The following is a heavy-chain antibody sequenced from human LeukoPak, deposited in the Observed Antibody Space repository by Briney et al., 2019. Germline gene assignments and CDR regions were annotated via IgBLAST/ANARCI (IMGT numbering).Heavy chain of an antibody. V-gene: IGHV1-2*02. CDR1: GYTFTGYY. D-gene: IGHD2-2*01. Sequence: ASVKVSCKPSGYTFTGYYMHWVRQAPGQGLEWMGWINPNSGGTNYAQKFQSRDTKTRDTSISTAYMELSRLRSDDTAVYYCARPVVPAAIIWFDPWGQGTLVTVSS. CDR2: INPNSGGT. J-gene: IGHJ5*02. CDR3: ARPVVPAAIIWFDP.